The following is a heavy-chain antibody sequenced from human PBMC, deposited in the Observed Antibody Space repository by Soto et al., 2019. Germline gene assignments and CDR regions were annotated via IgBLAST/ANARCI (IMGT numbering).Heavy chain of an antibody. V-gene: IGHV1-69*01. Sequence: QVQLVQSGAEVKKPGSSVNVSCKASGGTFSSFAFRWVRQAPGQGLEWMGDIIPMFGRTNYAQKFQGRVTITADESTFTAFMELSSLTSDDTAVYYCARCDTHQLLRRWLDPWGQGTLVIVSS. CDR1: GGTFSSFA. J-gene: IGHJ5*02. D-gene: IGHD2-2*01. CDR3: ARCDTHQLLRRWLDP. CDR2: IIPMFGRT.